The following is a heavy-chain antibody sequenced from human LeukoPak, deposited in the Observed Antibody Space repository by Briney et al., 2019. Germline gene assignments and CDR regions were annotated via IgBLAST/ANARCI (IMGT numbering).Heavy chain of an antibody. CDR1: GGSISSGSYY. J-gene: IGHJ5*02. CDR3: ARDLSMADLGWFDP. V-gene: IGHV4-39*07. CDR2: IYHSGST. D-gene: IGHD2-8*01. Sequence: PSQTPSLTCTVSGGSISSGSYYWGWIRQPPGKGLEWIGSIYHSGSTYYNPSLKSRVTISVDTSKNQFSLKLSSVTAADTAVYYCARDLSMADLGWFDPWGQGTLVTVSS.